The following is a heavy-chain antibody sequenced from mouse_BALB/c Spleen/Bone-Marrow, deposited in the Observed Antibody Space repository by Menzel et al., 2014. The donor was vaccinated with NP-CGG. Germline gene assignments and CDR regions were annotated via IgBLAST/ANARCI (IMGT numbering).Heavy chain of an antibody. Sequence: VQLQQPGAELVKPGTSVTLSCTASGFNIKDIYMHWVKRRPEQGLERIGRIDPADDNTKHDPKFQGKATITAGTSSNTDCLQLSILTSEDTAVYYCANYGYDGGVFAYWCQETLVTVSA. CDR2: IDPADDNT. CDR1: GFNIKDIY. CDR3: ANYGYDGGVFAY. D-gene: IGHD2-2*01. V-gene: IGHV14-3*02. J-gene: IGHJ3*01.